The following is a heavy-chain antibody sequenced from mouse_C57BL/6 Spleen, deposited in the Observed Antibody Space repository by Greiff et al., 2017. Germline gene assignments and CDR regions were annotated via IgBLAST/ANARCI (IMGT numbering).Heavy chain of an antibody. CDR2: SSDGGSYT. J-gene: IGHJ2*01. CDR1: GFTFSSYA. Sequence: EVQLVESGGGLVKPGGSLKLSCAASGFTFSSYAMSWVRQTPEKRLEWVATSSDGGSYTYYPDNVKGRFTISRDNAKNNLYLQMSHLKSEDTAMYYCARGDYYFDYWGQGTTLTVSS. CDR3: ARGDYYFDY. V-gene: IGHV5-4*01.